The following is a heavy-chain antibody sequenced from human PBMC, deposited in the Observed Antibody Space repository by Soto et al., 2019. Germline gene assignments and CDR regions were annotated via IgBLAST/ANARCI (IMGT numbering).Heavy chain of an antibody. J-gene: IGHJ3*02. V-gene: IGHV4-34*01. D-gene: IGHD2-21*02. Sequence: SETLSLTCAVYGGSFSGYYWSWIRQPPGKGLEWIGEINHSGSTNYNPSLKSRVTISVDTSKNQFSLKLSSVTAADAAVYYCAGYLCGGDCYRPYAFDIRGQGTMVTVS. CDR3: AGYLCGGDCYRPYAFDI. CDR2: INHSGST. CDR1: GGSFSGYY.